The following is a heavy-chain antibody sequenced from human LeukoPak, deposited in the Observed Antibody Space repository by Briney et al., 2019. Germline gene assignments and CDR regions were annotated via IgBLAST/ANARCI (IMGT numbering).Heavy chain of an antibody. J-gene: IGHJ4*02. CDR3: AKDFIRGSIGYFDY. D-gene: IGHD3-10*01. Sequence: PGGSLRLSCAASGFTFSSYARNWVRQAPGKGLEWVSGISGSGVSTYFADSVKGRFTISRDNSKNTLYPQMNSLRAEDTAVYYCAKDFIRGSIGYFDYWGQGTLVTVSS. CDR1: GFTFSSYA. CDR2: ISGSGVST. V-gene: IGHV3-23*01.